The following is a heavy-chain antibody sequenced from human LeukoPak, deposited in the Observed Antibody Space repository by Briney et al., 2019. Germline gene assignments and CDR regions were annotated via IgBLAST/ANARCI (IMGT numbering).Heavy chain of an antibody. CDR2: IKQDGSEK. CDR3: ARGTGYDSYYYYYMDV. Sequence: PGGSLRLSCAASGFTFSTYWMTWVRQAPGKGLEWVANIKQDGSEKFYVDSVKGRFTISRDSAKNSLYLQMNSLRAEDTAVYYCARGTGYDSYYYYYMDVWGKGTTVTVSS. J-gene: IGHJ6*03. V-gene: IGHV3-7*01. CDR1: GFTFSTYW. D-gene: IGHD5-12*01.